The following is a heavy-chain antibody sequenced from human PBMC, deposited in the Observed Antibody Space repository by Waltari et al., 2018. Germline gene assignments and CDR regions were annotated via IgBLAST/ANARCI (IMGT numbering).Heavy chain of an antibody. CDR2: ISWKMGSI. V-gene: IGHV3-9*01. CDR1: GFTFDDYA. Sequence: EVQLVESGGGLVQPGRSLRLSCAASGFTFDDYAMHWVRQAPGNGLEWVSGISWKMGSIGYADSVKGRLTISRDNAKNSLYLQMNSLRAEDTAVYYCARDWGGSVFVVDLWGRGTLVTVSS. CDR3: ARDWGGSVFVVDL. D-gene: IGHD2-8*02. J-gene: IGHJ2*01.